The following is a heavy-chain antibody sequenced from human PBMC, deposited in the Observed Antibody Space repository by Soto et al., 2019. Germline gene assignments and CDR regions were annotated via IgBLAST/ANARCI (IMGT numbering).Heavy chain of an antibody. Sequence: GGSLRLSCAASGFALSSSYMMWVRQAPGKGLEWVSVTYTGGSTHYADSVKGRFTISRDDSSNTLFLQMNSLRAEDTAVYYCARDPPITPDYAMDVWGQGTTVTVSS. CDR3: ARDPPITPDYAMDV. J-gene: IGHJ6*02. V-gene: IGHV3-53*01. D-gene: IGHD1-20*01. CDR1: GFALSSSY. CDR2: TYTGGST.